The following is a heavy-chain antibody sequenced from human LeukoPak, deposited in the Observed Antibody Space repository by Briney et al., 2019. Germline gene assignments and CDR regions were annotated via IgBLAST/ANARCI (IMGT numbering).Heavy chain of an antibody. CDR1: GGSIGSSSYY. J-gene: IGHJ5*02. CDR2: IYYSGST. V-gene: IGHV4-39*01. D-gene: IGHD5-18*01. Sequence: SETLSLICTVSGGSIGSSSYYWGWIRQPPGKGLEWIGSIYYSGSTYYNPSLKSRVTISVDTSKNQFSLKLSSVTAADTAVYYCASDSYGYVSWFDPWGQGTLVTVSS. CDR3: ASDSYGYVSWFDP.